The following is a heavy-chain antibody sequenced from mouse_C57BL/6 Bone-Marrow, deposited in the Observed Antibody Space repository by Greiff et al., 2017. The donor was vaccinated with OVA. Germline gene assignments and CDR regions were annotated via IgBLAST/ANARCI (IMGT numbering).Heavy chain of an antibody. V-gene: IGHV5-12*01. CDR2: ISHGGGST. CDR3: ARQSGTLSAWFAY. J-gene: IGHJ3*01. Sequence: DVMLVESGGGLVQPGGSLKLSCAASGFTFSDYYMYWVRQTPEKRLEWVAYISHGGGSTYYPDTVKGRFTISRDNAKNTLYLQMSRLKSEDTAMYYCARQSGTLSAWFAYWGQGTLVTVSA. D-gene: IGHD4-1*01. CDR1: GFTFSDYY.